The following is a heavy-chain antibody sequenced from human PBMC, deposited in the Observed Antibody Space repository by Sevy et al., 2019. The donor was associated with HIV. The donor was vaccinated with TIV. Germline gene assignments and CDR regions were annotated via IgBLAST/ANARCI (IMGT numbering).Heavy chain of an antibody. V-gene: IGHV3-11*01. J-gene: IGHJ5*02. CDR3: ARENTMIEEPGWFDP. D-gene: IGHD3-22*01. CDR1: GFTFSDYY. CDR2: LSRSGSTI. Sequence: GGSLRLSCAASGFTFSDYYMSWIRQAPGKGLEWVSYLSRSGSTINYADSVKGRFTISRDNAKNSLYLQINSLRAEDTAVYYCARENTMIEEPGWFDPWGQRTLVTVSS.